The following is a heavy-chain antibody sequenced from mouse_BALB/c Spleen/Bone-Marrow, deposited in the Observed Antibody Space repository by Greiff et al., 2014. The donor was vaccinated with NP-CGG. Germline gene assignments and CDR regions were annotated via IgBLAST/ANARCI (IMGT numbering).Heavy chain of an antibody. D-gene: IGHD1-1*01. CDR3: ARWDYYGYAMDY. CDR2: INPYNGGT. CDR1: GYSFTGYT. Sequence: VHVKQSGPEPVKPGASMKISCKASGYSFTGYTMNWVKQSHGKNLEWIGLINPYNGGTSYNQKFKGKATLTVDKSSSTAYMELLSLTSEDSAVYYCARWDYYGYAMDYWGQGTSVTVSS. V-gene: IGHV1-18*01. J-gene: IGHJ4*01.